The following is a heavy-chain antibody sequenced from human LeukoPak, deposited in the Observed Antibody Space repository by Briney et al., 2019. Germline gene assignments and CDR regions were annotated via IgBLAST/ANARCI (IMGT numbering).Heavy chain of an antibody. CDR3: ARTKGAGRYYYYYMDV. CDR1: GGSISSYY. J-gene: IGHJ6*03. D-gene: IGHD6-19*01. Sequence: SETLSLTCTVSGGSISSYYWSWIRQPPGKGLEWIGYIYYSGSTNYNPSLKSRVTISVDTSKNQFSLKLSSVTAADTAVYYCARTKGAGRYYYYYMDVWGKGTTVTVSS. V-gene: IGHV4-59*01. CDR2: IYYSGST.